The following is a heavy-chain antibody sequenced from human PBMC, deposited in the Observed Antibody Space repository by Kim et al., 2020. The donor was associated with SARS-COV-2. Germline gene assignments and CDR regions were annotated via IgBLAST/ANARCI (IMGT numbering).Heavy chain of an antibody. CDR3: TRTRSDTVFEI. D-gene: IGHD2-2*01. CDR1: AFTFSNYW. Sequence: GGSLRLSCVASAFTFSNYWMHWVRQAPGKGLVWVSRIDIDGSTTTYADSVKGRFTISRDSAKNTLYLQMNSLRGEDTAVYYCTRTRSDTVFEIWGQGTVVTVSS. J-gene: IGHJ3*02. CDR2: IDIDGSTT. V-gene: IGHV3-74*01.